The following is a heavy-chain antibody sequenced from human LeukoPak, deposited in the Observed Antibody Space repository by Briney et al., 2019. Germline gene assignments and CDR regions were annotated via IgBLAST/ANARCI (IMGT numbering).Heavy chain of an antibody. CDR3: ARDRSSYYDSSGPRESVGGY. Sequence: ASVKVSCKASGYTFTSYGISWVRQAPGQGLEWMGWISAYSGNTNYAQKLQGRVTMTTDTSTSTAYMELRSLRSDDTAVYYCARDRSSYYDSSGPRESVGGYWGQGTLVTVSS. V-gene: IGHV1-18*01. CDR2: ISAYSGNT. J-gene: IGHJ4*02. D-gene: IGHD3-22*01. CDR1: GYTFTSYG.